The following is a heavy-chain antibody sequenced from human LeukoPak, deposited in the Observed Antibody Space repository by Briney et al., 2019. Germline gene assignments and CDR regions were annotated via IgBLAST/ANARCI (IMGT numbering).Heavy chain of an antibody. D-gene: IGHD3-22*01. CDR2: ISAY. CDR3: ARRFNYYDSSGYYEGFYFDY. Sequence: GASVKVSCKASGYTFTSYGISWVRQALGQGLEWMGWISAYAQKFQGRVTMTTDTSTSTAYMELRSLRSDDTAVYYCARRFNYYDSSGYYEGFYFDYWGQGTLVTVSS. V-gene: IGHV1-18*01. CDR1: GYTFTSYG. J-gene: IGHJ4*02.